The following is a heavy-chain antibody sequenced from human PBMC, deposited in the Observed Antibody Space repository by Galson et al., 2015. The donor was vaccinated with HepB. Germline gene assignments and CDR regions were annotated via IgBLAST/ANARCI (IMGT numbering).Heavy chain of an antibody. J-gene: IGHJ6*03. CDR3: ARRARGKSLYQLARRQYYYNYIDV. CDR1: GGSFSDYS. Sequence: SETLSLTCAVYGGSFSDYSWNWIRQPPGKGLEWVGEISHSGSTNYNPSLKSRVSISVDTSKNQFSLNLNSVTAADTAVYYCARRARGKSLYQLARRQYYYNYIDVWGKGTTVTVSS. D-gene: IGHD2-2*01. CDR2: ISHSGST. V-gene: IGHV4-34*01.